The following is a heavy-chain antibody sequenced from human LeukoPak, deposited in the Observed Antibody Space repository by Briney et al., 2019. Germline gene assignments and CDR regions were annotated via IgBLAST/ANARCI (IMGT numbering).Heavy chain of an antibody. CDR3: ARERVGAVDY. CDR2: IIPIFGTA. CDR1: GYTFTGYY. J-gene: IGHJ4*02. Sequence: SVKVSCKASGYTFTGYYMHWVRQAPGQGLEWMGGIIPIFGTANYAQKFQGRVTITTDESTSTAYMELSSLRSEDTAVYYCARERVGAVDYWGQGTLVTVSS. D-gene: IGHD1-26*01. V-gene: IGHV1-69*05.